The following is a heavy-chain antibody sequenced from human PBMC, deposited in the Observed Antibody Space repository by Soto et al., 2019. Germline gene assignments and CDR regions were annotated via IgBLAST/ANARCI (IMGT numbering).Heavy chain of an antibody. CDR3: ANLLTTPRAEDDAFDI. CDR1: GFSFSSYA. V-gene: IGHV3-23*01. Sequence: GGTLRLSCAASGFSFSSYAMSWVRQALGKGLEWVSAISGSGGSTYYADSVKGRFTISRDNSKSTLYLQMNSLRAEDTAVYYSANLLTTPRAEDDAFDISGEGTMVT. CDR2: ISGSGGST. D-gene: IGHD4-17*01. J-gene: IGHJ3*02.